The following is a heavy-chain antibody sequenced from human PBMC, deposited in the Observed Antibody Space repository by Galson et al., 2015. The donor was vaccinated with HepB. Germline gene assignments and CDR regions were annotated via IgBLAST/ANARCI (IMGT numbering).Heavy chain of an antibody. D-gene: IGHD3-10*01. V-gene: IGHV3-30*18. J-gene: IGHJ6*02. CDR3: AKEGSPYYHFYDMDV. CDR2: ISYDGSKK. Sequence: SLRLSCAASGFTFRNFGIHWVRQAPGKGLEWVAIISYDGSKKYYGDSVKGRFTISRDNSKNTLYLQMNSLRREDAAVYYCAKEGSPYYHFYDMDVWGQGTTVTVSS. CDR1: GFTFRNFG.